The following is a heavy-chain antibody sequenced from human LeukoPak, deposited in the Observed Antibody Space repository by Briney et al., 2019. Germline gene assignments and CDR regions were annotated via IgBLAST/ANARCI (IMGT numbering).Heavy chain of an antibody. CDR2: ISGSGGST. Sequence: PGGSLRLSCAASGFTFSSYAMSWVHQAPGKGLEWVSAISGSGGSTYYADSVKGRFTISRDNSKNTLYLQMNSLRAEDTAVYYCAKIGLQQLVFDYWGQGTLVTVSS. D-gene: IGHD6-13*01. V-gene: IGHV3-23*01. CDR1: GFTFSSYA. J-gene: IGHJ4*02. CDR3: AKIGLQQLVFDY.